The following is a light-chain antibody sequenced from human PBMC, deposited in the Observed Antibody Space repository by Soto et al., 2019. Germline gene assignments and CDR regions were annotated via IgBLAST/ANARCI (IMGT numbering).Light chain of an antibody. CDR2: EVS. CDR3: SSYAGSNNFVI. V-gene: IGLV2-8*01. CDR1: CSDVGGYKY. J-gene: IGLJ2*01. Sequence: QSVLTQPPSASGSPGQSVTISCTGTCSDVGGYKYVSWYQQHPGKAPKLMIYEVSERPSGVPDRFSGSKSGNTASLTVSGLQAEDEADYYCSSYAGSNNFVIFGGGTKLTVL.